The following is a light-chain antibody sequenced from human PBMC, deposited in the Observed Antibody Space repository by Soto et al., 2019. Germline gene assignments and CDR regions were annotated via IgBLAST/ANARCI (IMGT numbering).Light chain of an antibody. CDR2: QVS. CDR1: QSLVYSDGNTY. CDR3: MKFSQFPRT. Sequence: DIVLTQTPLSSPVTLGQPASISCRSSQSLVYSDGNTYLSWLQQRPGQPPRLLIYQVSNRFSGVPDRFSGSGAGTDFTLKISRVEAEDVGVYYCMKFSQFPRTFGQGTKVEIK. J-gene: IGKJ1*01. V-gene: IGKV2-24*01.